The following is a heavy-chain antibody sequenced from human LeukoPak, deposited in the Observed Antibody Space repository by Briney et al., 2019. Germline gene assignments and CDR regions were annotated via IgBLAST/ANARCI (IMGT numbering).Heavy chain of an antibody. CDR2: IYHSGST. CDR1: GGSISSSNW. CDR3: AGGHSSSWYGWYYFDY. V-gene: IGHV4-4*02. Sequence: SGTLSLTRAVSGGSISSSNWWSWVRQPPGKGLEWIGEIYHSGSTNYNPSLKSRVTISVDKSKNQFSLKLSSVTAADTAVYYCAGGHSSSWYGWYYFDYWGQGTLVTVSS. D-gene: IGHD6-13*01. J-gene: IGHJ4*02.